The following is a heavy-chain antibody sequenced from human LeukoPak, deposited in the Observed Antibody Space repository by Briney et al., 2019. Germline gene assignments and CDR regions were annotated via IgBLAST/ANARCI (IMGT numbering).Heavy chain of an antibody. Sequence: GGSLRLSCAASGFTFSSYAMHWVRQAPGKGLEWVAVISYDGSNKYYADSVKGRFTISRDNSKNTLYLQMNSLRAEDTAVYYRARGGGQYCSGGSCYCCVGYWGQGTLVTVSS. CDR1: GFTFSSYA. CDR2: ISYDGSNK. CDR3: ARGGGQYCSGGSCYCCVGY. V-gene: IGHV3-30-3*01. J-gene: IGHJ4*02. D-gene: IGHD2-15*01.